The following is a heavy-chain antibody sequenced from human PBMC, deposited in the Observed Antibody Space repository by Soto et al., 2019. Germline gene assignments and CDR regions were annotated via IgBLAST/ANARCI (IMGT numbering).Heavy chain of an antibody. V-gene: IGHV1-18*01. CDR1: GYTFTNYG. CDR3: ARGTGDYYDSSGYYYY. CDR2: ISAYNGNT. D-gene: IGHD3-22*01. Sequence: ASVKVSCKASGYTFTNYGISWVRQAPGQGLEWMGWISAYNGNTNYAQKLQGRVTMTTDTSTSTAYMELRSLRSDDTAVYYCARGTGDYYDSSGYYYYWGQGTLVTVSS. J-gene: IGHJ4*02.